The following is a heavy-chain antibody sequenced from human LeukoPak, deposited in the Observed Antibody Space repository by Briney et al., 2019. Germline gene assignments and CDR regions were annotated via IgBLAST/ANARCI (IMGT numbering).Heavy chain of an antibody. D-gene: IGHD5-24*01. CDR3: AREGRGDGYSNDAFDI. V-gene: IGHV1-18*01. J-gene: IGHJ3*02. CDR1: GYTFTSYG. Sequence: GASVKVSCKASGYTFTSYGISWVRQAPGQGLEWMGWISAYNGNTNYAQKLQGRVTMTTDTSTSTAYMELRSLRSDDTAVYYCAREGRGDGYSNDAFDIWGQGTMVTVSS. CDR2: ISAYNGNT.